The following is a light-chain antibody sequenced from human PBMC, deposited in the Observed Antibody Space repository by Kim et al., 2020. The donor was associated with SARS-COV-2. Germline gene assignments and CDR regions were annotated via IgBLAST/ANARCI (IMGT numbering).Light chain of an antibody. CDR1: RSVSSY. Sequence: VSPGESATLTCRASRSVSSYLAWYQQKPGQAPRLLIYGASTRATGIPARLSGSGSGREFTITISSLQSEDFAVYYCQQYNNWARTFGPGTKVDIK. CDR3: QQYNNWART. J-gene: IGKJ3*01. V-gene: IGKV3-15*01. CDR2: GAS.